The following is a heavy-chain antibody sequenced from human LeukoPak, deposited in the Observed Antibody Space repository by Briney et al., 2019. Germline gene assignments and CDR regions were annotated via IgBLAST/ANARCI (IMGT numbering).Heavy chain of an antibody. CDR3: AREGGSSWYSRDFYYIDV. CDR1: GGSFSGYY. CDR2: INHSGST. J-gene: IGHJ6*03. D-gene: IGHD6-13*01. V-gene: IGHV4-34*01. Sequence: SETLSLTCAVYGGSFSGYYWSWIRQPPGRGLEWIGEINHSGSTNYNPSLKSRVTISVDTSKNQFSLKLSSVTAADTAVYYCAREGGSSWYSRDFYYIDVWGKGTTVTVSS.